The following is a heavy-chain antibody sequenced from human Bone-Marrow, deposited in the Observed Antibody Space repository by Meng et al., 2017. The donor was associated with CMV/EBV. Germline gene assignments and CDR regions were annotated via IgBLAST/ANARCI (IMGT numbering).Heavy chain of an antibody. V-gene: IGHV3-9*01. CDR2: INWNSGSI. Sequence: GGSLRLSCAASGITFDDYAMYWVRQAPGKGLEWVSGINWNSGSIDYADSVKGRFTISRDNAKYSLYLQMNSLRAEDTAVYYCARVGITYYDFWSGPVPNGMDVWGQGTTVTVSS. D-gene: IGHD3-3*01. CDR3: ARVGITYYDFWSGPVPNGMDV. J-gene: IGHJ6*02. CDR1: GITFDDYA.